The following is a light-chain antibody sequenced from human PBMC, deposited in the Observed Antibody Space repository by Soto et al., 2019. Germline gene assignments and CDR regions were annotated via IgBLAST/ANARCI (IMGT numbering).Light chain of an antibody. CDR1: GSDIGTYNL. CDR3: SSYAGSHVV. J-gene: IGLJ2*01. Sequence: QSALTQPASVSGSPGQSITISCTGTGSDIGTYNLVSWYQQHPGKAPKLIIYEGSKRPSGVSYRFSGSKSGNTASLTISGLQAEDEADYFCSSYAGSHVVFGGGTKVTVL. V-gene: IGLV2-23*01. CDR2: EGS.